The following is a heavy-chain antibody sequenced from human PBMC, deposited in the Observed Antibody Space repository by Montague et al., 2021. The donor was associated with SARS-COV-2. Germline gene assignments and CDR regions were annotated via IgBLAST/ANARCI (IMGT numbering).Heavy chain of an antibody. CDR1: GFTFSSYA. CDR2: ISYDGSNK. J-gene: IGHJ6*02. V-gene: IGHV3-30-3*01. Sequence: SLRLSCAASGFTFSSYAMHWVRQAPGKGLEWVAVISYDGSNKYYADSVKGRFTISRGNSKNTLYLQMNSLRAEDTAVYYCARVIGGYYGMDVWGQGTTVTVSS. CDR3: ARVIGGYYGMDV. D-gene: IGHD1-26*01.